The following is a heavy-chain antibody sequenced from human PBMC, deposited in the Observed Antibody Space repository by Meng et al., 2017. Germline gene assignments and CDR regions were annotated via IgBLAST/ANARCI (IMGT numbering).Heavy chain of an antibody. Sequence: GPGPVKPSGTLSLTCAVSGGSISSSNWWSWVRQPPGKGLEWIGEIYHSGSTNYNPSLKSRVTMSVDKSKNQFSLKLSSVTAADTAVYYCARWSIYCSGGSCYSFDYWGQGTLVTVSS. D-gene: IGHD2-15*01. CDR3: ARWSIYCSGGSCYSFDY. CDR1: GGSISSSNW. V-gene: IGHV4-4*02. CDR2: IYHSGST. J-gene: IGHJ4*02.